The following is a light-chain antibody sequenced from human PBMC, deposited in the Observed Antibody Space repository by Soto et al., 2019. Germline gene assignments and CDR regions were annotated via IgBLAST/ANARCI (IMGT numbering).Light chain of an antibody. J-gene: IGLJ2*01. V-gene: IGLV1-44*01. CDR1: SSNIGSNT. CDR2: SNN. CDR3: AAWDDSLHLV. Sequence: QSVLTQPPSASGTPGQRVTISCSGSSSNIGSNTVNWYQQLPGTAPKLLIYSNNQRPSGVPDRFSGSKSGTSASLAISGLQFEDGGDYYCAAWDDSLHLVLGGGTKRTLL.